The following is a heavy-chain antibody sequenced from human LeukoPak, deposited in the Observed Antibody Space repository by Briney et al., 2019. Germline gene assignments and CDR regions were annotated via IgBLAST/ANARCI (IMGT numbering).Heavy chain of an antibody. V-gene: IGHV1-2*02. J-gene: IGHJ4*02. CDR3: ARDMERAATHDFDY. CDR2: INPNSGGT. CDR1: GYTFTTYD. D-gene: IGHD2-15*01. Sequence: ASVKVSCKASGYTFTTYDINWVRQAPGQGLEWMGWINPNSGGTNYAQKFQGRVTMTRDTSISTAYMELSRLRSDDTAVYYCARDMERAATHDFDYWGQGTLVTVSS.